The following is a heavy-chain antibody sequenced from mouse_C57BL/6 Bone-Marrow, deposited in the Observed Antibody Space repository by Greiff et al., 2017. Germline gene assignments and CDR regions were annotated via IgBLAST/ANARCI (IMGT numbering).Heavy chain of an antibody. Sequence: VQLKESGAELVRPGASVKLSCTASGFNIKDDYMHWVKRRTEQGMEWIGRNEPEDGETKYAPKFQGKATITADTSSNTAYLQLISLTSEDTAVYSCARDGSSYKYFDYWGQGTTLTVSS. CDR3: ARDGSSYKYFDY. V-gene: IGHV14-2*01. CDR2: NEPEDGET. CDR1: GFNIKDDY. J-gene: IGHJ2*01. D-gene: IGHD1-1*01.